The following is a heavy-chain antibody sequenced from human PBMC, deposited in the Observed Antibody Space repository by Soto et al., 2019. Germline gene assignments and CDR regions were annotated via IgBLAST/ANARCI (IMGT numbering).Heavy chain of an antibody. D-gene: IGHD2-2*01. CDR2: IYYSGST. Sequence: SETLSLTCTVSGGSISSSSYYWGWIRQPPGKGLEWIGGIYYSGSTYYNPSLKSRVTISVDTSKNQFSLKLSSVTAADTAVYYCASVPLFRYCSSTSCSYYFDYWGQGTLVTVSS. V-gene: IGHV4-39*01. CDR3: ASVPLFRYCSSTSCSYYFDY. J-gene: IGHJ4*02. CDR1: GGSISSSSYY.